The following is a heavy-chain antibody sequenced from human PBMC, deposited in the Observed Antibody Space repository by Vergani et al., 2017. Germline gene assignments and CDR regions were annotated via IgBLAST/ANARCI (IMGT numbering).Heavy chain of an antibody. Sequence: QVQLVQSGAEVKKPGSSVKVSCKASVGTFSSYAISWVRQAPGQGLEWMGGIIPLFGIANDAQKFQGRVTIKADKSTSPAYTELSSLRAEDTAVYYCAGYYYYSSGPLRDYWGRGTLVTVSS. V-gene: IGHV1-69*17. CDR2: IIPLFGIA. D-gene: IGHD3-22*01. CDR3: AGYYYYSSGPLRDY. CDR1: VGTFSSYA. J-gene: IGHJ4*02.